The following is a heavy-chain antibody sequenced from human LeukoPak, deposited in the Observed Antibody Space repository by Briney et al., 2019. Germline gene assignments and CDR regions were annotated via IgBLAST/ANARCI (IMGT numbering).Heavy chain of an antibody. J-gene: IGHJ3*02. CDR1: GFTFSSYS. CDR2: SSSSGSTI. CDR3: ARETDSAFDI. V-gene: IGHV3-48*04. Sequence: PGGSLRLSCAASGFTFSSYSMNWVRQAPGKGLEWVSYSSSSGSTIYYADSVKGRFTISRDNAKNSLDLQMNSLRAEDTAVYYCARETDSAFDIWGQGTMVTVSS.